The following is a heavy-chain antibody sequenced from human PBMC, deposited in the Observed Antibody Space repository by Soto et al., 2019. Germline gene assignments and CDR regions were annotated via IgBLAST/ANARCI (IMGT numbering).Heavy chain of an antibody. D-gene: IGHD6-13*01. J-gene: IGHJ4*02. CDR3: ARAGGIAAAGKDY. CDR2: INSDGSST. CDR1: GFTFSSYW. Sequence: PGGSLRLSCAASGFTFSSYWMHWVRQAPGKGLVWVSRINSDGSSTSYADSVKGRFTISRDNAKNTLYLQMNSLRAEDTAVYYCARAGGIAAAGKDYWGQGTLVTVSS. V-gene: IGHV3-74*01.